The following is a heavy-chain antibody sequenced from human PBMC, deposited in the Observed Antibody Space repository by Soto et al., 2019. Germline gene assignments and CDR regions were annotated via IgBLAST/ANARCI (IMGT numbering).Heavy chain of an antibody. Sequence: GGSLRLSCAASGFTFSDYYMSWIRQAPGKGLEWVSYISSSGSTIYYADSVKGRFTISRDNAKNSLYLQMNSLRAEDTAVYYCARDRAGSDYYYYYMDVWGKGTTVTVSS. J-gene: IGHJ6*03. D-gene: IGHD2-15*01. V-gene: IGHV3-11*01. CDR1: GFTFSDYY. CDR3: ARDRAGSDYYYYYMDV. CDR2: ISSSGSTI.